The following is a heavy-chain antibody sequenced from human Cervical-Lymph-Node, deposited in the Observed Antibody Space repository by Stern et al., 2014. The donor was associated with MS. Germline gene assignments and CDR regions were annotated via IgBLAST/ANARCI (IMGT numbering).Heavy chain of an antibody. CDR3: AKEAVLWSPLNYFDY. D-gene: IGHD3-10*01. CDR1: RFTFDDYA. Sequence: EVQLVESGGGLVQPGRSLRLSCAASRFTFDDYAMHWVRQAPGKGLEWVSGISWNSGSIGYADSVKGRFTISRDNAKNSLYLQMNSLRAEDTALYYCAKEAVLWSPLNYFDYWGQGTLVTVSS. V-gene: IGHV3-9*01. CDR2: ISWNSGSI. J-gene: IGHJ4*02.